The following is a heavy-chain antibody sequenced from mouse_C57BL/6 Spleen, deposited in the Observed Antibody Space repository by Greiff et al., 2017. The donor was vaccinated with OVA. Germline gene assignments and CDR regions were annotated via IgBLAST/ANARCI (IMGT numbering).Heavy chain of an antibody. V-gene: IGHV1-62-2*01. J-gene: IGHJ4*01. CDR1: GYTFTEYT. Sequence: VQLQQSGAELVKPGASVKLSCKASGYTFTEYTIHWVKQRSGQGLEWIGWFYPGSGSIKYNEKFKDKATLTADKSSSKVYMELSRLTTEDSAVYFCARHEEDSSGYVGAMDYWGQGTSVTVSS. D-gene: IGHD3-2*02. CDR3: ARHEEDSSGYVGAMDY. CDR2: FYPGSGSI.